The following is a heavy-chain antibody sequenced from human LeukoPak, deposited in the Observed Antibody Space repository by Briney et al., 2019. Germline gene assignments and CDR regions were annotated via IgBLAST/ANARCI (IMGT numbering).Heavy chain of an antibody. J-gene: IGHJ4*02. CDR2: ISNDGSDK. V-gene: IGHV3-30*18. CDR3: AKGYSTGWYGGVDY. CDR1: GFTFSSYG. D-gene: IGHD6-19*01. Sequence: PGRSLRLSCAASGFTFSSYGMYWVRQAPGKRLEWVVVISNDGSDKYYADSVKGRFTISRDNSKSTLYLQMNSLRAEDTAVYYCAKGYSTGWYGGVDYWGQGTLVTVSS.